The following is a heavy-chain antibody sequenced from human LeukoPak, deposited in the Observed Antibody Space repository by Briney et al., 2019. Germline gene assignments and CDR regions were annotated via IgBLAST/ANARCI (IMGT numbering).Heavy chain of an antibody. J-gene: IGHJ4*02. V-gene: IGHV1-18*04. D-gene: IGHD5-18*01. CDR2: ISAYNGNT. CDR1: GYTFTSYG. CDR3: VRDLGVDTTMIFFDY. Sequence: ASVEVSCKASGYTFTSYGISWVRQAPGQGLEWMGWISAYNGNTNYAQKLQGRVTMTQDTSTSTAYMELRSLRSDDTAVYYCVRDLGVDTTMIFFDYWGQGTLVTVSS.